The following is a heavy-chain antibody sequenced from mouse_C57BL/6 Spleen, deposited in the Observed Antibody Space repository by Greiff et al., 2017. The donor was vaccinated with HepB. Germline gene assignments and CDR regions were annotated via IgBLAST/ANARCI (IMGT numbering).Heavy chain of an antibody. CDR1: GYSFTGYY. D-gene: IGHD1-1*01. V-gene: IGHV1-42*01. CDR3: ARYGSPDWYFDV. CDR2: INPSTGGT. J-gene: IGHJ1*03. Sequence: EVQLQQSGPELVKPGASVKISCKASGYSFTGYYMNWVKQSPEKSLEWIGEINPSTGGTTYNQKFKAKATLTVDKSSSTAYMQLKSLTSEDSAVYYCARYGSPDWYFDVWGTGTTVTVSS.